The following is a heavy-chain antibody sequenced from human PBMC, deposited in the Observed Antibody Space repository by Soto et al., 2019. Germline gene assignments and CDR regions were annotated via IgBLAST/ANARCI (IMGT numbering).Heavy chain of an antibody. D-gene: IGHD3-22*01. J-gene: IGHJ4*02. CDR1: GGSISSYY. V-gene: IGHV4-59*08. Sequence: QVQLQESGPGLVKPSETLSLTCTVSGGSISSYYWSWIRQPPGKGLEWIGYIYYSGSTNYNPSLKTRXTXSXXTSKNQFSLKLSSVTAADTAVYYCGRHGYDSSGHYLYYFDYWGQGTLVTVSS. CDR2: IYYSGST. CDR3: GRHGYDSSGHYLYYFDY.